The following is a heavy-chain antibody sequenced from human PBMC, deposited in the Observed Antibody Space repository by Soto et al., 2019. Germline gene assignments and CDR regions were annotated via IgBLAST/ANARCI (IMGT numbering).Heavy chain of an antibody. Sequence: PSETLSLTCTVSVGSSSSSDHYWSWILQHPGKGLEWIGYIYYTGSTYYNPSLKSRVSISVDTSKNQFSLKLSSLTAADTAMYYCARANSVSGRSWFDPWGQGTLVTVSS. D-gene: IGHD1-26*01. CDR3: ARANSVSGRSWFDP. CDR2: IYYTGST. V-gene: IGHV4-31*03. J-gene: IGHJ5*02. CDR1: VGSSSSSDHY.